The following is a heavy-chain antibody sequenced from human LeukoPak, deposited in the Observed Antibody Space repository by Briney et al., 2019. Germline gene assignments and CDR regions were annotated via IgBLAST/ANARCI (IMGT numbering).Heavy chain of an antibody. CDR2: ISSSSSYI. CDR1: GFTFSSYS. CDR3: ARGKAAAGPGYFDY. Sequence: GGSLRLSCAASGFTFSSYSMNWVRQAPGKGLEWVSSISSSSSYIYYADSVKGRFTISRDNAKNSLYLQMNSLRAEDTAVYYCARGKAAAGPGYFDYWGQGTLITVSS. V-gene: IGHV3-21*01. D-gene: IGHD6-13*01. J-gene: IGHJ4*02.